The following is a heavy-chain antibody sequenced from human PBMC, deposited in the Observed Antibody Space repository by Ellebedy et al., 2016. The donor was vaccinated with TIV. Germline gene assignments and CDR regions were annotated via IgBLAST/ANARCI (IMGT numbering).Heavy chain of an antibody. V-gene: IGHV1-46*01. CDR2: INPSGGGT. CDR1: GYIFTRHY. Sequence: ASVKVSCXASGYIFTRHYLHWVRQAPGQGLEWLGMINPSGGGTRYAQRFQDRVTMTRDTSTSTVYMELSSLRSEDTAIYYCAREGRDGYNSEFDFWGQGTLVTVSS. J-gene: IGHJ4*02. D-gene: IGHD5-24*01. CDR3: AREGRDGYNSEFDF.